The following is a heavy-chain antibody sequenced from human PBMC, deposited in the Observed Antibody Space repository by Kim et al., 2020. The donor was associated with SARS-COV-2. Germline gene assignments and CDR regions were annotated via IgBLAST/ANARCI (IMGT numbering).Heavy chain of an antibody. J-gene: IGHJ4*02. CDR3: SRDKGRFDWNDAGLVY. V-gene: IGHV1-18*04. CDR2: ISTYSGKT. D-gene: IGHD1-1*01. Sequence: ASVKVSCKASGYTFSSYGISWVRQVPGQGLEWMAWISTYSGKTTYSQNLQGRVTLTTDTSTSTAYMERRGLRSDDTAVYYCSRDKGRFDWNDAGLVYWGQ. CDR1: GYTFSSYG.